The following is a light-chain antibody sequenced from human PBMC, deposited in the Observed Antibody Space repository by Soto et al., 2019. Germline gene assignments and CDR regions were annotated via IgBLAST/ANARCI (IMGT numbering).Light chain of an antibody. CDR1: SSDVGGYNY. V-gene: IGLV2-8*01. J-gene: IGLJ2*01. CDR3: ISYASSNTLVV. CDR2: EVT. Sequence: QSALTQPPSASGSPGQSVTISCTGTSSDVGGYNYVSWFRQHPGKAPKLMIYEVTKRPSGVPDRFSGSKSGNTASLTVSGLQAEDEADYYCISYASSNTLVVFGGGTKVTVL.